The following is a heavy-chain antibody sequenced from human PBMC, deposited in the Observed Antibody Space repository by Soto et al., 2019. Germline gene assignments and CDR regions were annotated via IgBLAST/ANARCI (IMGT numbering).Heavy chain of an antibody. CDR2: VYHSGAS. D-gene: IGHD6-6*01. Sequence: SETLSLTCSVSGGSMRNYYWNWIRQPPGRGLEWIGYVYHSGASNYNPSLKSRVSMSVDVSRNHFSLTLHSVTTADTAVSFCTSSYSTSSSPDSWGQGTLVTVS. CDR1: GGSMRNYY. J-gene: IGHJ4*02. CDR3: TSSYSTSSSPDS. V-gene: IGHV4-59*01.